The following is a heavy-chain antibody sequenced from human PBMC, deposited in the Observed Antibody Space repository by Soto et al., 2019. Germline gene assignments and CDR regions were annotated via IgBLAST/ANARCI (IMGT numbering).Heavy chain of an antibody. Sequence: GGSLRLSCAASGFTFSSYGMHWVRQAPGKGLEWVAVIWYDGSNKYYADSVKGRFTISRDNSKNKLYLQMNSLRAEDTAVYYCAKARISFEAPKWFDPWGQGTLVTVSS. CDR3: AKARISFEAPKWFDP. CDR2: IWYDGSNK. V-gene: IGHV3-30*02. CDR1: GFTFSSYG. J-gene: IGHJ5*02. D-gene: IGHD3-9*01.